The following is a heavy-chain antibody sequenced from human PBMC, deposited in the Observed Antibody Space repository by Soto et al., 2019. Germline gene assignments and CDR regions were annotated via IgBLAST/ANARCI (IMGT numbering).Heavy chain of an antibody. V-gene: IGHV5-10-1*01. CDR1: GYSFTSYW. J-gene: IGHJ4*02. Sequence: ESLKISCKGSGYSFTSYWISWVRQMPGKGLEWMGRIDPSDSYTNYSPSFQGHVTISADKSISTAYLQWSSLKASDTAMYYCARLITRNYYDSSHDYWGQGTLVTVSS. CDR2: IDPSDSYT. D-gene: IGHD3-22*01. CDR3: ARLITRNYYDSSHDY.